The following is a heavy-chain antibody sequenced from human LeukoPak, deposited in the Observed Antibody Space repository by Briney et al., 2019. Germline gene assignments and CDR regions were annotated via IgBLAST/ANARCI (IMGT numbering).Heavy chain of an antibody. CDR2: ISNSGTII. V-gene: IGHV3-11*04. Sequence: PGGSLRLSCAASGFTFSDYYMSWMRQVPGKGLEWVSYISNSGTIIHDADSVKGRFTISRDNARNSLFLQMNSLRAEDTAVFYCASSDFWSGYPWGQGTLVTVSS. CDR1: GFTFSDYY. D-gene: IGHD3-3*01. J-gene: IGHJ5*02. CDR3: ASSDFWSGYP.